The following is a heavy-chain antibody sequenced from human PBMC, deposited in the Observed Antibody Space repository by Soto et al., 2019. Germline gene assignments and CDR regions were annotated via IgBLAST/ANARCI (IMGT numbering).Heavy chain of an antibody. CDR1: GDSVSSNSAA. CDR3: ARDPGRIVVVPAASYYGMDV. J-gene: IGHJ6*02. Sequence: SQTPSLTCAISGDSVSSNSAAWNWIRQSPSRGLEWLGRTYYRSKWYNDYAVSVKSRITINPDTSKNQFSLQLNSVTPEDTAVYYCARDPGRIVVVPAASYYGMDVWAQGTTVTV. V-gene: IGHV6-1*01. CDR2: TYYRSKWYN. D-gene: IGHD2-2*01.